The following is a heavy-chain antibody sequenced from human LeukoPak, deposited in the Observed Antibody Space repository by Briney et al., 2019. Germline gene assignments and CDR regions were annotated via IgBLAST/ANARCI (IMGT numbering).Heavy chain of an antibody. V-gene: IGHV3-74*01. CDR1: GFSFSSFW. D-gene: IGHD2/OR15-2a*01. CDR2: INPDGGTT. CDR3: ARQATNSPVDY. J-gene: IGHJ4*02. Sequence: GGSLRLSCAASGFSFSSFWMHWVRQAPGKGLVWVSRINPDGGTTAYADSVKGRFTISRDNAKNTLYLQMNSLRAEDTAVYYCARQATNSPVDYLGQGTLVTVSS.